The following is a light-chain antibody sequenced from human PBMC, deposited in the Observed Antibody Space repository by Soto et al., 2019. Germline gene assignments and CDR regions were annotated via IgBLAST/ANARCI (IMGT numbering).Light chain of an antibody. V-gene: IGLV1-40*01. J-gene: IGLJ3*02. CDR3: QSHDSSLSASGV. CDR1: SSNIGAGYE. CDR2: GNN. Sequence: QSVLTQPPSVSGAPGQRVTISCTGSSSNIGAGYEIHWYQQLPGTAPKLLIYGNNNWPSGVPDRFSGSKSGTSASLAITGLQAEDEADYYCQSHDSSLSASGVFGGGTKLTVL.